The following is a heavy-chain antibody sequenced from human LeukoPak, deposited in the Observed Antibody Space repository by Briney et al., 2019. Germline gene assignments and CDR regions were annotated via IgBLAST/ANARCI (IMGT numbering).Heavy chain of an antibody. D-gene: IGHD5-18*01. V-gene: IGHV3-66*01. CDR2: IYSGGQT. CDR1: GFTVSYNY. Sequence: PGGSLRLSCAASGFTVSYNYMTWVRQAPGKGLEWVSVIYSGGQTYYADSVKGRFTISRDNSKNTVYLHMNSLRAEDTAVYYCARDRGYSTFDIWGQGTMVTVSS. J-gene: IGHJ3*02. CDR3: ARDRGYSTFDI.